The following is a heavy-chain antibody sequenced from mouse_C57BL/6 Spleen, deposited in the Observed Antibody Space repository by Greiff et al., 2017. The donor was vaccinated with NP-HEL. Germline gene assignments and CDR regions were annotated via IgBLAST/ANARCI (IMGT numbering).Heavy chain of an antibody. Sequence: VHLVESGPELVKPGASVKISCKASGYAFSSSWMNWVKQRPGKGLEWIGRIYPGDGDTNYNGKFKGKATLTADKSSSTAYMQLSSLTSEDSAVYFCARSYDNSYFDYWGQGTTLTVSS. J-gene: IGHJ2*01. D-gene: IGHD2-1*01. CDR1: GYAFSSSW. CDR3: ARSYDNSYFDY. CDR2: IYPGDGDT. V-gene: IGHV1-82*01.